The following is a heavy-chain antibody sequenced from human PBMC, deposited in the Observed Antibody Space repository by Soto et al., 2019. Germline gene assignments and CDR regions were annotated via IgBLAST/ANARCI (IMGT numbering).Heavy chain of an antibody. D-gene: IGHD3-22*01. Sequence: ASETLSLTCTVSGGSISRYYWSWIRQPPGKGLEWIGYMYNTGSTVYNPPFKSRVTISVDTSKNQFSLKLSSVTAADTAVYYCARLVYDSSGYRPGWGQGTMVTVSS. CDR1: GGSISRYY. CDR2: MYNTGST. J-gene: IGHJ4*02. CDR3: ARLVYDSSGYRPG. V-gene: IGHV4-59*08.